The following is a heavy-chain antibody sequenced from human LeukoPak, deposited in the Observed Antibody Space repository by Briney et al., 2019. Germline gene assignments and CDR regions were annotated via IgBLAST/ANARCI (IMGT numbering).Heavy chain of an antibody. J-gene: IGHJ4*02. CDR3: AKDRGDGYNRFSVFDY. V-gene: IGHV3-30*02. CDR1: GLSFSSYG. Sequence: GGSLRLSCAASGLSFSSYGMHWVRQAPGKGLEWVAFIQYDGSNKFYADSVKGRFTISRDNSKNTLYLQMNSLRAEDTAVYYCAKDRGDGYNRFSVFDYWGQGTLVTVSS. CDR2: IQYDGSNK. D-gene: IGHD5-24*01.